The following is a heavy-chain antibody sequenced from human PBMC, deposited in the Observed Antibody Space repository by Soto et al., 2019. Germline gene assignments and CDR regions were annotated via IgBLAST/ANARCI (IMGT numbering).Heavy chain of an antibody. CDR2: IYYSGST. V-gene: IGHV4-30-4*01. J-gene: IGHJ2*01. Sequence: SETLSLTCTVSGGSISSGDYYWRWIRQPPGKGLEWIGYIYYSGSTYYNPSLKSRVTISVDTSKNQFSLKLSSVTAADTAVYYCARTSYYYDSSGYSSWYFDLWGRGTLVTVSS. D-gene: IGHD3-22*01. CDR1: GGSISSGDYY. CDR3: ARTSYYYDSSGYSSWYFDL.